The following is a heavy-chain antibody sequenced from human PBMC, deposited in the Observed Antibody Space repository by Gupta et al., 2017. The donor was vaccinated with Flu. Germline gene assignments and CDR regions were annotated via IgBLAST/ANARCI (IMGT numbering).Heavy chain of an antibody. J-gene: IGHJ4*02. CDR2: IIPGFCPT. CDR3: ARKGGGHCSGGTCYSFDY. CDR1: GVTFSSYA. V-gene: IGHV1-69*01. D-gene: IGHD2-15*01. Sequence: QVQLVQSGAEVKKPGSSVQVSCKASGVTFSSYAINWVRQAPGQGLEWMGGIIPGFCPTNFAPKFQGRGTVSGGETTSPAYMELSSLRSEDTAVYYCARKGGGHCSGGTCYSFDYWGQGTLVTVSS.